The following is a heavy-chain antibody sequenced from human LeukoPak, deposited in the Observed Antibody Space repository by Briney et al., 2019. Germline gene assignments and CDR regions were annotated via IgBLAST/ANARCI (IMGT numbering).Heavy chain of an antibody. CDR1: GYTFTSYD. CDR3: AISGGMGSGYYSFDY. CDR2: MNPNSGNT. D-gene: IGHD3-22*01. V-gene: IGHV1-8*01. J-gene: IGHJ4*02. Sequence: ASVKVSCKASGYTFTSYDINWVRQATGQGLEWMGWMNPNSGNTGYAQKFQGRVTMTRDTSISTAYMELSRLRSDDTAVYYCAISGGMGSGYYSFDYWGQGTLVTVSS.